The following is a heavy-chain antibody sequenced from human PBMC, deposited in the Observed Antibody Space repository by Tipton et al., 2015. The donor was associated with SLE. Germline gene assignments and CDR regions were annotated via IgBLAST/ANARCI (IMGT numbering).Heavy chain of an antibody. D-gene: IGHD6-19*01. Sequence: TLSLTCAVYGGSFSGYSWSWIRQPPGKGLEWIGYIYHSGSTYYNPSLKSRVTISVDRSKNQFSLKLSSVTAADTAVYYCARAGVGSSGWYFDYWGQGTLVTVSS. CDR1: GGSFSGYS. V-gene: IGHV4-30-2*01. CDR2: IYHSGST. CDR3: ARAGVGSSGWYFDY. J-gene: IGHJ4*02.